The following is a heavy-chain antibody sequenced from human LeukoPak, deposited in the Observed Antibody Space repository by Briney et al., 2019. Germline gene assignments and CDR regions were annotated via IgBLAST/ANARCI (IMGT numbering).Heavy chain of an antibody. CDR2: IEPSYSYT. J-gene: IGHJ4*02. D-gene: IGHD3-10*01. Sequence: GESLRISCKGSGYTFTSYWISWVRQMPGKGLEWMGRIEPSYSYTNYSSFFEGHVTMSADKSISTAFLQWSSLKATDTAMYYGARHEFVHYYGSGSFLLWGQGTLVTVSS. CDR3: ARHEFVHYYGSGSFLL. V-gene: IGHV5-10-1*01. CDR1: GYTFTSYW.